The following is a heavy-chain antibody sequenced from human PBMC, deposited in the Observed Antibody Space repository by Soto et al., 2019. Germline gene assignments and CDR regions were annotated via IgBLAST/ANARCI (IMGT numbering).Heavy chain of an antibody. V-gene: IGHV3-49*03. J-gene: IGHJ4*02. Sequence: HPGGSLRLSCTASGFTFGDYAMSWFRQAPGKGLEWVGFIRSKAYGGTTGYAASVKDRFTISRDDSKSIAYLQMNSLKTEDTAVYYCTRPYYYDSTVHQRYWGQGTLVTVSS. CDR1: GFTFGDYA. CDR2: IRSKAYGGTT. D-gene: IGHD3-22*01. CDR3: TRPYYYDSTVHQRY.